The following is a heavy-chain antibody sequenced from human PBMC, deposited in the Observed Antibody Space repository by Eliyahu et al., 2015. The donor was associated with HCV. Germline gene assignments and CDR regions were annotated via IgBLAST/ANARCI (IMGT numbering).Heavy chain of an antibody. Sequence: KGLEWVAGISGSGGSTFYAESVKGRFTISKDNWKSTMYLQMNSLRGEDTAKYYCARGLTGGEWNNWQALSWFDLWGQGTQVTVSS. CDR3: ARGLTGGEWNNWQALSWFDL. D-gene: IGHD1-1*01. V-gene: IGHV3-23*01. J-gene: IGHJ5*02. CDR2: ISGSGGST.